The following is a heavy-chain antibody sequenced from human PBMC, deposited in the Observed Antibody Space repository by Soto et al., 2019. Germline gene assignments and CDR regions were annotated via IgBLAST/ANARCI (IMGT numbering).Heavy chain of an antibody. CDR3: AKDKYTNTNSWFPFDY. J-gene: IGHJ4*02. CDR2: ISGSGDTT. Sequence: GGSLRLSCAASGFTLNNYAMSWVRQVPGKGLEWVSAISGSGDTTYYADSVKGRFTISRDTSRDTLHLEMNSLRAEDTAIYYCAKDKYTNTNSWFPFDYWGQGTLVTVFS. V-gene: IGHV3-23*01. D-gene: IGHD6-13*01. CDR1: GFTLNNYA.